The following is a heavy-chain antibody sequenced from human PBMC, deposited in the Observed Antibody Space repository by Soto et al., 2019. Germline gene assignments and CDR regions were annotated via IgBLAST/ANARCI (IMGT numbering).Heavy chain of an antibody. V-gene: IGHV4-59*01. CDR3: ASSNIAAAGFYYYGMDV. CDR1: GDSISSYY. D-gene: IGHD6-13*01. CDR2: IYYSGST. J-gene: IGHJ6*02. Sequence: QVQLQESGPGLVKPSETLSLTFTVSGDSISSYYWSWIRQPPGKGLEWIGYIYYSGSTNYNPSLNSRVTISVDTSKNQFSLNLSSVTAADTAVYYCASSNIAAAGFYYYGMDVWGRGTTVTVSS.